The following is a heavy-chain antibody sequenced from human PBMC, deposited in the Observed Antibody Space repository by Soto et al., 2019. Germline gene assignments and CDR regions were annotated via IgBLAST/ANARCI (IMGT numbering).Heavy chain of an antibody. J-gene: IGHJ4*02. CDR2: IYYSGST. CDR3: ARRRVGAKISVATIDY. CDR1: GGSISSSSYD. V-gene: IGHV4-39*02. Sequence: QLQLQESGPGLVKPSETLSLTCTVSGGSISSSSYDWGWIRQPPGKGLEWIGSIYYSGSTYYTPSLKSRVTIYVATSTIHFSLKLSSVTAADTAVYYCARRRVGAKISVATIDYWGQGTLVTVSS. D-gene: IGHD1-26*01.